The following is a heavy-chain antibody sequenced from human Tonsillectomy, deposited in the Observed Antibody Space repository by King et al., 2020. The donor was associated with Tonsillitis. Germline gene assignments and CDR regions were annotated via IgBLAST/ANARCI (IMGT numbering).Heavy chain of an antibody. Sequence: VQLVESGGGLVKPGGSLRLSCAASGFTFSSYSMNWVRQAPGKGLEWVSSISSSSSYIYYADSVKGRFTISRDNAKNSLYLQMNSLRAEDSAVYYCAREVWEYCSSASCYTLNPFDYWGQGTLVTVSS. CDR3: AREVWEYCSSASCYTLNPFDY. V-gene: IGHV3-21*01. D-gene: IGHD2-2*02. CDR1: GFTFSSYS. CDR2: ISSSSSYI. J-gene: IGHJ4*02.